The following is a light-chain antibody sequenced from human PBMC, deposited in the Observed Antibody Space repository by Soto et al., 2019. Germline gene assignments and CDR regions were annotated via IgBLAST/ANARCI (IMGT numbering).Light chain of an antibody. CDR1: QSISNW. V-gene: IGKV1-5*01. Sequence: TPSPSTLASSVGGTVTRAFGASQSISNWLAWYQQKPGKAPNLLIYGASTLQSGVPSRFSGRGSGTDSTLTLSSLPAEDVASYYCQQTPAYPSNFGGGTQVDIK. CDR3: QQTPAYPSN. J-gene: IGKJ4*01. CDR2: GAS.